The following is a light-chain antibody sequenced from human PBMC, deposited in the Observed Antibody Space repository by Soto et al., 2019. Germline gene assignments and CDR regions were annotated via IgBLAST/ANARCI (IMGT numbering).Light chain of an antibody. V-gene: IGKV3-20*01. Sequence: EIVLTQSAGTLFLSPGERATLSCRADGSVRLILLTWFQQRPGQAPRLLIFGTSNRAPSIPDRFSGSGSGTEFTRSISRLEPEDVAVYYCQHYGDSSWTFGQGAKVDI. CDR2: GTS. CDR3: QHYGDSSWT. J-gene: IGKJ1*01. CDR1: GSVRLIL.